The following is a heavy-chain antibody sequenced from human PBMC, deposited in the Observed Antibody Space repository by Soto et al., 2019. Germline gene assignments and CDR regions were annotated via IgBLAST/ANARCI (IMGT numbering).Heavy chain of an antibody. Sequence: SVKVSCKASGFTFTSSAVQWVRQARGQRLEWIGWIVVGSGNTNYAQKFQERVTITRDMSTSTAYMELSSLRSEDTAVYYCAADPDSSGPHKYWGQGTLVTVSS. J-gene: IGHJ4*02. V-gene: IGHV1-58*01. CDR3: AADPDSSGPHKY. D-gene: IGHD3-22*01. CDR1: GFTFTSSA. CDR2: IVVGSGNT.